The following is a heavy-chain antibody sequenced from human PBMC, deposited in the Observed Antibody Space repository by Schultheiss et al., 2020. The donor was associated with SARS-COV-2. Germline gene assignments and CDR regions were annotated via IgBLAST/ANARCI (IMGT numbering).Heavy chain of an antibody. Sequence: GGSLRLSCEASGFTFSSYAMSWVRQAPGKGLEWVSAISGSGDSTYYADSVKGRFTISRDNSKNTLYLQMNSLRAEDTAVYYCAKPKPGWGGYSISGIFDYWGQGALVTVSS. V-gene: IGHV3-23*01. CDR3: AKPKPGWGGYSISGIFDY. D-gene: IGHD3-3*01. CDR1: GFTFSSYA. CDR2: ISGSGDST. J-gene: IGHJ4*02.